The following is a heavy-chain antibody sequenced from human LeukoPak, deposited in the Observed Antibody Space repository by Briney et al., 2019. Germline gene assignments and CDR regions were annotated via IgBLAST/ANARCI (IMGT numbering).Heavy chain of an antibody. J-gene: IGHJ4*02. V-gene: IGHV1-46*01. D-gene: IGHD1-26*01. CDR1: GGTFSRYA. CDR3: ARGLVGAQGY. CDR2: INPSSGGTA. Sequence: ASVNVSCKASGGTFSRYAISWVRQAPGQGLEWMGVINPSSGGTATYAQSFQGRVTMTRDTSTSTVYMDLSSLRSEDTAVYYCARGLVGAQGYWGQGSLVTVSS.